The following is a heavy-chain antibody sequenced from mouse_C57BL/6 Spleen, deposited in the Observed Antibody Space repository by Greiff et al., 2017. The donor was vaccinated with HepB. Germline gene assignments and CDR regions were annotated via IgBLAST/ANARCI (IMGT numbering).Heavy chain of an antibody. Sequence: EVKVVESGGDLVKPGGSLKLSCAASGFTFSSYGMSWVRQTPDKRLEWVATISSGGSYTYYPDSVKGRFTISRDNAKNTLYLQMSSLKSEDTAMYYCARHAPYYYGSSPYYFDYWGQGTTLTVSS. J-gene: IGHJ2*01. CDR3: ARHAPYYYGSSPYYFDY. D-gene: IGHD1-1*01. CDR1: GFTFSSYG. CDR2: ISSGGSYT. V-gene: IGHV5-6*01.